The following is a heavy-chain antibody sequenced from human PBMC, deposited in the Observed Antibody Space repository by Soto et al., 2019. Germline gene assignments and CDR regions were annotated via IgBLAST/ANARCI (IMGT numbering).Heavy chain of an antibody. J-gene: IGHJ4*02. CDR1: GFRFSSYS. V-gene: IGHV3-23*01. Sequence: EVQLLESGGGLVQPGGSLRLSCADSGFRFSSYSMSWVRQTPGKGLEWVAAITATGDMTYYADSVTGRFTISRDNSKKTHYLQMTSLRAADTAMYYCATMNGYFEYWGQGTPVTVSS. CDR2: ITATGDMT. D-gene: IGHD3-22*01. CDR3: ATMNGYFEY.